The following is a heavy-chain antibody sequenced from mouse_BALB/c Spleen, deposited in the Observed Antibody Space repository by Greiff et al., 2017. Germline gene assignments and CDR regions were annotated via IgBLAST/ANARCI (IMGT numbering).Heavy chain of an antibody. CDR1: GFTFSSYG. CDR2: INSNGGST. D-gene: IGHD2-2*01. V-gene: IGHV5-6-3*01. Sequence: EVQVVESGGGLVQPGGSLKLSCAASGFTFSSYGMSWVRQTPDKRLELVATINSNGGSTYYPDSVKGRFTISRDNAKNTLYLQMSSLKSEDTAMYYCARVRLWLRPAMDYWGQGTSVTVSS. J-gene: IGHJ4*01. CDR3: ARVRLWLRPAMDY.